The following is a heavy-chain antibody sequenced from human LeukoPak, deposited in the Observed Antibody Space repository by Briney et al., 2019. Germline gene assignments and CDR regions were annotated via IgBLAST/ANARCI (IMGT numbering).Heavy chain of an antibody. J-gene: IGHJ5*02. CDR2: ISYSGST. D-gene: IGHD3-3*01. V-gene: IGHV4-59*08. Sequence: SETLSLTCTVSGGSITNYYWSWIRQPPGKGLEWIGYISYSGSTYYSPSLKSRVTISLDTSRNQFSLKLRSVTAADTAVYYCARLLGWSGPINWFDPWGRGTLVTVSS. CDR3: ARLLGWSGPINWFDP. CDR1: GGSITNYY.